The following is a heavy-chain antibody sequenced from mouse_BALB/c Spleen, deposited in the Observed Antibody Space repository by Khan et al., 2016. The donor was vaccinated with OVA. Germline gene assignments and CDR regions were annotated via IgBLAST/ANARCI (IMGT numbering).Heavy chain of an antibody. J-gene: IGHJ4*01. Sequence: QVQLQQSGPSLVQPSQSLSITCTVSGFSLTSYGVHWVRQSPGKGLEWLGVIWRGGSTDYNAAFMSRLSITKDNSKSQVFFKMNSLQADDTAIYYCAKSDYDVYYYAMDYWGQGPSVTVSS. D-gene: IGHD2-4*01. CDR1: GFSLTSYG. V-gene: IGHV2-5-1*01. CDR2: IWRGGST. CDR3: AKSDYDVYYYAMDY.